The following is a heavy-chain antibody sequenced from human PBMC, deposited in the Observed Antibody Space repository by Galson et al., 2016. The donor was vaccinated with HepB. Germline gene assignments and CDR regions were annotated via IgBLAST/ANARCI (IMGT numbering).Heavy chain of an antibody. CDR1: GYTFTNYG. Sequence: SVKVSCKASGYTFTNYGITWVRQAPGQGLEWMGWINAYNGNTNYAQKLQGRVTMTTDTSTSTAYMEVRSLRSDDTALYYCARIYSPYDSLDQRRTLGYWGQGTLVTVSS. D-gene: IGHD5-12*01. J-gene: IGHJ4*02. CDR2: INAYNGNT. CDR3: ARIYSPYDSLDQRRTLGY. V-gene: IGHV1-18*01.